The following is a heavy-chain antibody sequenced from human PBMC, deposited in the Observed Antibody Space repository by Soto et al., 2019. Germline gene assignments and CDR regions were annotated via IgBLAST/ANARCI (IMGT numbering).Heavy chain of an antibody. Sequence: QVQLVQSGAEVKKPGSSVKVSCKASGGTLSSYAIRWVRQAPGQGLEWMGGIIPIFGTANYAQKFQGRVTMTADESTSTAYMELSSLRSEDTAVYYYASQYYYDSSGFPYYFDYWGQGTLVTVSS. J-gene: IGHJ4*02. CDR2: IIPIFGTA. CDR3: ASQYYYDSSGFPYYFDY. CDR1: GGTLSSYA. D-gene: IGHD3-22*01. V-gene: IGHV1-69*12.